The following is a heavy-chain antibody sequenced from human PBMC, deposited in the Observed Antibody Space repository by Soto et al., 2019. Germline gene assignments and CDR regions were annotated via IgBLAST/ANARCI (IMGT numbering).Heavy chain of an antibody. CDR2: IYSLGNT. D-gene: IGHD2-2*01. CDR3: ARHSSDIVVVPAAQSDWFDP. CDR1: GGSISSSSYY. J-gene: IGHJ5*02. Sequence: SETLSLTCTVSGGSISSSSYYWGWIRQPPGQGLEWLGTIYSLGNTYYNTSLKSQVTISVDKSKSQMFLKLSSVTAPDTAVYYFARHSSDIVVVPAAQSDWFDPWGQGTLVTVSS. V-gene: IGHV4-39*01.